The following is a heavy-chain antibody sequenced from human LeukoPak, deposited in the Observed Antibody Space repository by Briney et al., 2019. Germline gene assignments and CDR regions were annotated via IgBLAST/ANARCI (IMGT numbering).Heavy chain of an antibody. CDR2: ISSSSSYT. CDR1: GFTFRDYY. CDR3: ARSGYDILTGYYNY. Sequence: PGGSLRLSCAASGFTFRDYYMSWIRQAPGRGLEWVSYISSSSSYTNYADSVKGRFTISRDNAKNSLYLQMNSLRAEDTAVYYCARSGYDILTGYYNYWGQGTLVTVSS. D-gene: IGHD3-9*01. V-gene: IGHV3-11*06. J-gene: IGHJ4*02.